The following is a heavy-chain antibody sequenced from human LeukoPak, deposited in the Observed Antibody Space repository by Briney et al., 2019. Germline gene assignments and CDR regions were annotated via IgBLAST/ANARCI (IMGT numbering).Heavy chain of an antibody. CDR3: ARDWDQQPTSGDYYYGMDV. D-gene: IGHD6-13*01. Sequence: ASVKVSCKASGYTFTGYYMHWVRQAPGQGLEWMGWINPNSGDTKIAQKFQGRVTMTRDTSISTAYMELSSLISDDTAVYYCARDWDQQPTSGDYYYGMDVWGQGTTVTVSS. J-gene: IGHJ6*02. V-gene: IGHV1-2*02. CDR1: GYTFTGYY. CDR2: INPNSGDT.